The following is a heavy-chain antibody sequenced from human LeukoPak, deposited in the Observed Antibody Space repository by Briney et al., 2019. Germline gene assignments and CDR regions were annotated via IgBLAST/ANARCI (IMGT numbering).Heavy chain of an antibody. J-gene: IGHJ4*02. V-gene: IGHV3-9*01. CDR2: ISWNSDSI. CDR3: AKSTGAKQHYSYDS. D-gene: IGHD6-13*01. CDR1: GFIFDEYA. Sequence: GGSLRLSCAASGFIFDEYAMHWVRQAPGKGLEWVSGISWNSDSIGYADSVKGRFTISRDNAKNSLYLQMNSLRAEDTALYFCAKSTGAKQHYSYDSWGQGTVVTVSS.